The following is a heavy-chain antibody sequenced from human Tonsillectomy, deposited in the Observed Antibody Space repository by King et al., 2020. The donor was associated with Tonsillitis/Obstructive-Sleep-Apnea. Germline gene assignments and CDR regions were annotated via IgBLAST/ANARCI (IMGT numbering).Heavy chain of an antibody. CDR3: ARDGAYGPVPFDY. CDR1: GFTFSSYE. Sequence: VQLVESGGGLVQPGGSLRLSCAASGFTFSSYEMNWVRQAPGKGLEWVSYISSSGSTIYYADSVKGRFTISRDNAKNSLYLQMNSLRAEDTAVYYCARDGAYGPVPFDYWGQGTLVTVSS. V-gene: IGHV3-48*03. CDR2: ISSSGSTI. J-gene: IGHJ4*02. D-gene: IGHD3-10*01.